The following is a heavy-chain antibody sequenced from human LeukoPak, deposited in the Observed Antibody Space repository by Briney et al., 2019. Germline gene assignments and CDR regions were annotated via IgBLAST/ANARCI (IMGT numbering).Heavy chain of an antibody. D-gene: IGHD6-13*01. J-gene: IGHJ6*03. CDR1: GFTFSSYA. CDR2: ISGSGGST. CDR3: AKMSIAAAGTGGYYYMDV. Sequence: PGGSLRLSCEASGFTFSSYAMSWVRQAPGKGLEWVSAISGSGGSTYYADSVKGRFTISRDNSKNTLYLQMNSLRAEDTAVYYCAKMSIAAAGTGGYYYMDVWGKGTTVTVSS. V-gene: IGHV3-23*01.